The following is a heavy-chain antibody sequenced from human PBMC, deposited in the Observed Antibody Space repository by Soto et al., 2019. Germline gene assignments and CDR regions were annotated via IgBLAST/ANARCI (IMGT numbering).Heavy chain of an antibody. J-gene: IGHJ6*02. CDR3: ARGPSYYGMDV. CDR2: INAGNGNT. Sequence: QVQLVQSGAEEKKPGASVKVSCKASGYTFTSYAMHWVRQAPGQRLEWMGWINAGNGNTKYSQKFQGRVTITRDTSASTDYMELSSLRSEDTDVYYCARGPSYYGMDVWGQGTTVTVSS. V-gene: IGHV1-3*05. CDR1: GYTFTSYA.